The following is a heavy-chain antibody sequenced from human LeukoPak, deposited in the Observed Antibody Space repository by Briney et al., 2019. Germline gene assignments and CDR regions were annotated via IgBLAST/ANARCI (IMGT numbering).Heavy chain of an antibody. CDR2: ISAYNGNT. J-gene: IGHJ4*02. CDR1: GGTFSSYA. V-gene: IGHV1-18*01. Sequence: EASVKVSCKASGGTFSSYAISLVRQAPGQGLEWMGWISAYNGNTNYAQKLQGRVTMTTDTSTSTAYMELRSLRSDDTAVYYCARDIVGTDWGQGTLVTVSS. D-gene: IGHD1-26*01. CDR3: ARDIVGTD.